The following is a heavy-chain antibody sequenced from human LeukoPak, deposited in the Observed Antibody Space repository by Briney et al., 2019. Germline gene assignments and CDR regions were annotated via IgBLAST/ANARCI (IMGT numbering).Heavy chain of an antibody. CDR2: ISTTNGDT. V-gene: IGHV1-18*01. D-gene: IGHD3-3*01. Sequence: ASVRVSCKASGYTFTNFGISWVRQAPGQGLEYMGWISTTNGDTNYALKVQGTVTMTTDASTATAPMELRNLRSDDSGVYYCARDTVRFAPSHPLRAAFDVWGQGTMVTVSS. J-gene: IGHJ3*01. CDR1: GYTFTNFG. CDR3: ARDTVRFAPSHPLRAAFDV.